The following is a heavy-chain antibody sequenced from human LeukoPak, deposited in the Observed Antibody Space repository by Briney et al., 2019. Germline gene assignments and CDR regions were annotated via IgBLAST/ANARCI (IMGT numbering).Heavy chain of an antibody. CDR1: GFTFSSYE. V-gene: IGHV3-48*03. D-gene: IGHD2-2*02. Sequence: GGSLRLSCAASGFTFSSYEMNWVRQAPGKGLEWVSYISSGGSIIYYADSVKGRFTISRDNAKNSLSLQMNSLRAEATAVYYCARPYCGSTSCYTGWFGPWGQGTLVTVSS. J-gene: IGHJ5*02. CDR2: ISSGGSII. CDR3: ARPYCGSTSCYTGWFGP.